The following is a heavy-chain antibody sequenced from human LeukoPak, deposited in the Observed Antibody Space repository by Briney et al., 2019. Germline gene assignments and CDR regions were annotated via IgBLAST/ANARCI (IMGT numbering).Heavy chain of an antibody. J-gene: IGHJ4*02. CDR3: ARVREATIAPFFDY. CDR1: GDSFSSCDYY. CDR2: LYYSGST. V-gene: IGHV4-31*03. D-gene: IGHD4/OR15-4a*01. Sequence: PSQTLSLTCTVSGDSFSSCDYYWTWHRPHPGKGLEWIVCLYYSGSTNYNLSLKSRVLITADTSKNHFSLKLISVTAADTTVYYCARVREATIAPFFDYWGQGILVTVSS.